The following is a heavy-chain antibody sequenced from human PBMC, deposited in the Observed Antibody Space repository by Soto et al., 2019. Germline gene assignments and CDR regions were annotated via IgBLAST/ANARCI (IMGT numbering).Heavy chain of an antibody. Sequence: GESLKISCKGSGYNFPSYWISWVRQMPGKGLEWMGRIDPSDSYTNYSPSFQGHVTISADKSISAAYLQWSSLKASDTAMYYCARQGNKDYFYYYGLDVWGQGTTVTVSS. J-gene: IGHJ6*02. CDR2: IDPSDSYT. CDR1: GYNFPSYW. V-gene: IGHV5-10-1*01. CDR3: ARQGNKDYFYYYGLDV.